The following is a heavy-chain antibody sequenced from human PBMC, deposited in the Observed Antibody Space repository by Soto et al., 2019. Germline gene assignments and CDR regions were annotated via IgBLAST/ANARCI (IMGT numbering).Heavy chain of an antibody. CDR3: ARGSSAYYDFWSGYRPYYYHYGMDV. D-gene: IGHD3-3*01. CDR1: GGSISSYY. CDR2: IYYSGST. V-gene: IGHV4-59*01. J-gene: IGHJ6*02. Sequence: PSETLSLTCTVSGGSISSYYWSWIRQPPGKGLEWIGYIYYSGSTNYNPSLKSRVTISVDTSKNQFSLKLSSVTAADTAVYYCARGSSAYYDFWSGYRPYYYHYGMDVWGQGTTVTVSS.